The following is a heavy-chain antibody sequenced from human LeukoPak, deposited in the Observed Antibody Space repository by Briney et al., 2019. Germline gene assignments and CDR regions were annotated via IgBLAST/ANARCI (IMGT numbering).Heavy chain of an antibody. J-gene: IGHJ6*03. CDR2: ISGSGGST. Sequence: GGSLRVSCAASGFTFANYDMNWVRQAPGKGLEWVSAISGSGGSTYYADSVKGRFTISRDNSKNTLYLQMNSLIAEDTAVYYCAKTGFQWGYYFYYMDVWGKGTTVTVSS. CDR1: GFTFANYD. CDR3: AKTGFQWGYYFYYMDV. D-gene: IGHD1-14*01. V-gene: IGHV3-23*01.